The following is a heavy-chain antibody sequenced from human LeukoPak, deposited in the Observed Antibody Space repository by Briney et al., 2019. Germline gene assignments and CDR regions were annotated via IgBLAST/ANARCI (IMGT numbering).Heavy chain of an antibody. D-gene: IGHD6-6*01. CDR3: ARDQYSSSSGYYHYGMDV. CDR1: GGTFSSYA. J-gene: IGHJ6*02. CDR2: IIPIFGTA. V-gene: IGHV1-69*01. Sequence: KVSCKASGGTFSSYAISWVRQAPGQGLEWMGGIIPIFGTANYAQKFQGRVTITADESTSTAYMELSSLRSEDTAVYYCARDQYSSSSGYYHYGMDVWGQGTTVTVSS.